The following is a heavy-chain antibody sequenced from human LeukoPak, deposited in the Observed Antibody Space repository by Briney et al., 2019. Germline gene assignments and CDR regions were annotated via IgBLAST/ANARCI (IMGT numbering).Heavy chain of an antibody. CDR2: ISSSGSTI. CDR3: SKSTAKTYYYDSSGYRYFDY. J-gene: IGHJ4*02. V-gene: IGHV3-11*01. Sequence: GGSLRLSCAASGFTFSDYYMSWIRQAPGKGLEWVSYISSSGSTIYYADSVKGRFTISRDNAKNSLYLQMNSLRAEDTAVYYCSKSTAKTYYYDSSGYRYFDYWGQGTLVTVSS. CDR1: GFTFSDYY. D-gene: IGHD3-22*01.